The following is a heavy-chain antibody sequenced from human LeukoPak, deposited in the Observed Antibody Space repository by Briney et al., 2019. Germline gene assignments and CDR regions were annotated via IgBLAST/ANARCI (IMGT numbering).Heavy chain of an antibody. J-gene: IGHJ4*02. CDR2: ITTRSTTT. V-gene: IGHV3-48*01. Sequence: GGPRRLSCAATGFNFSSFDMNGARQSPGKGLEWVAYITTRSTTTLYAVSVKGRFTVSRDNAKNSLYLQLSSLRAEDTAVYYCARGTGDYWGQGTLVAVSS. CDR1: GFNFSSFD. CDR3: ARGTGDY.